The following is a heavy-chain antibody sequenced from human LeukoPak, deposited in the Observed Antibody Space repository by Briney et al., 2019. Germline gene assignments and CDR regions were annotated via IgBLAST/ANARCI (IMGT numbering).Heavy chain of an antibody. CDR2: INHSGST. CDR1: GGSFSGYY. J-gene: IGHJ4*02. D-gene: IGHD2-2*02. V-gene: IGHV4-34*01. Sequence: SETLSLTCAVYGGSFSGYYWSWIRQPPGKGLEWIGEINHSGSTNYNPSLKSRVTISVDTSKNQFSLKLSSVTAADTAVYYCAGYSSSTSCYTSRYFDYWGQGTLVTVSS. CDR3: AGYSSSTSCYTSRYFDY.